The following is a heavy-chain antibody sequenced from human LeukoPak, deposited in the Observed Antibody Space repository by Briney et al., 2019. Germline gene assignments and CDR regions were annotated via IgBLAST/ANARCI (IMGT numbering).Heavy chain of an antibody. J-gene: IGHJ4*02. CDR2: ISAASRGI. V-gene: IGHV3-48*01. CDR1: GFTFSTYS. Sequence: GGSLRLSCAASGFTFSTYSMSWVRQAPGKGLEWISHISAASRGIYYADSVKGRFTISRDNAENSVFLQMRSLRLEDTAVYYCARGEYHLDGIGYNRFDNWGQGALVTVSS. D-gene: IGHD5-24*01. CDR3: ARGEYHLDGIGYNRFDN.